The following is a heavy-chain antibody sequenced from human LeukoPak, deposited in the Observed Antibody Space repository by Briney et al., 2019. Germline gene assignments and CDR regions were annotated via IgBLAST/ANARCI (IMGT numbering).Heavy chain of an antibody. D-gene: IGHD6-19*01. V-gene: IGHV1-2*02. CDR2: INPNSGGT. CDR1: GYTFTGYY. CDR3: ARTISGWYGGTFDY. J-gene: IGHJ4*02. Sequence: ASVKVSCKASGYTFTGYYMHWVRQAPGQGLEWMGWINPNSGGTNYAQKFQGRVTMTRDTSISTVYMEVSRLRSDDTAVYSCARTISGWYGGTFDYWGQGTLVTVSS.